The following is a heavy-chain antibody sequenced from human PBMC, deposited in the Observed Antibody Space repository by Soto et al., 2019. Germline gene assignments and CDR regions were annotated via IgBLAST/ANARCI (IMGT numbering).Heavy chain of an antibody. CDR1: GYTFTSYG. D-gene: IGHD3-22*01. Sequence: RASVKVSCKASGYTFTSYGISWVRQAPGQGLEWMGWISAYNGNTNYAQKLQGRVTMTTDTSTSTAYMELRSLRSDDTAVYYCASRHYYDSSGWSDAFDIWGQGTMVTVS. CDR2: ISAYNGNT. V-gene: IGHV1-18*01. J-gene: IGHJ3*02. CDR3: ASRHYYDSSGWSDAFDI.